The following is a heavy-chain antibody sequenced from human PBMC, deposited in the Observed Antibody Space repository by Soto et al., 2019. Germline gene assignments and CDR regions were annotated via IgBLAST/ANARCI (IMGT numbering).Heavy chain of an antibody. V-gene: IGHV3-23*01. CDR1: GFSFSTFE. Sequence: EVQLLESGGGLVQPGGSLRLSCAASGFSFSTFEMSWVRQAPGRGLEWVSFISDDGSRTYYADAVKGRFTISRDNSKHTRYLQVNSLTAEDTAVYACVKGGWLDFWGQGTLVTVSS. J-gene: IGHJ5*01. D-gene: IGHD3-16*01. CDR2: ISDDGSRT. CDR3: VKGGWLDF.